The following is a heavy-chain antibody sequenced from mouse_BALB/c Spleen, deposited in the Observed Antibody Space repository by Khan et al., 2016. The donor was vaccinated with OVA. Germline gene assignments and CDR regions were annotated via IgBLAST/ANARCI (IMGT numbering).Heavy chain of an antibody. CDR3: ARSDYGSTYAMDY. J-gene: IGHJ4*01. V-gene: IGHV1S132*01. D-gene: IGHD1-1*01. CDR1: GYIFTSYW. CDR2: IYPGTGSN. Sequence: VQLQESGAELVRPGASVKLSCKTSGYIFTSYWIHWVKQRSGQGLAWSARIYPGTGSNYYNENLKGKATLTADKAFSTSYMQLSSLKSADSVVYFCARSDYGSTYAMDYWCPGTSVTVSS.